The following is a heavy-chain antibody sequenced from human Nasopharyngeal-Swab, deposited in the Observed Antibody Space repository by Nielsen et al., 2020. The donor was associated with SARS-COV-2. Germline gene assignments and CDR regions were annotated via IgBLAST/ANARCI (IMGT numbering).Heavy chain of an antibody. Sequence: SVKVSCKVSGYTLTELSMHWVRQAPGKGLEWMGGFDPEDGETIYAQKFQGRVTMTEDTSTDTVYMELSSLRSEDTAVYYCATGPAVAGTNWFDPWGQGTLVTVSS. CDR3: ATGPAVAGTNWFDP. CDR1: GYTLTELS. J-gene: IGHJ5*02. V-gene: IGHV1-24*01. CDR2: FDPEDGET. D-gene: IGHD6-19*01.